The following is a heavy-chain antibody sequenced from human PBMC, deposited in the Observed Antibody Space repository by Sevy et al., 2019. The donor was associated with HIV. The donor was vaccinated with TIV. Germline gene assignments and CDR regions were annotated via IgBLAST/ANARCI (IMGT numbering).Heavy chain of an antibody. CDR1: GFNFSSYA. CDR2: ISGGSSRI. CDR3: SPFDY. V-gene: IGHV3-23*01. J-gene: IGHJ4*02. Sequence: GGSLRLSCEASGFNFSSYAMSWVRQAPGKGLECVSSISGGSSRIHYADSVKGRFIISRDNSKNKLYLARNSLRAEGKAIYYCSPFDYWGQGIQVTVSS.